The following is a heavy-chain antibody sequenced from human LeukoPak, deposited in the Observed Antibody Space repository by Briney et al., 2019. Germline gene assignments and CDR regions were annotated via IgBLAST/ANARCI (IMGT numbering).Heavy chain of an antibody. V-gene: IGHV3-7*01. CDR1: GFTFSSYE. CDR2: IKQDRSEK. Sequence: PGGSLRLSCAASGFTFSSYEMNWVRQAPGKGLEWVANIKQDRSEKYYVDSVKGRFTISRDNAKNSLYLQMNSLRAEDTAVYYCARDSLRHIVVVTADIDYWGQGTLVTVSS. D-gene: IGHD2-21*02. CDR3: ARDSLRHIVVVTADIDY. J-gene: IGHJ4*02.